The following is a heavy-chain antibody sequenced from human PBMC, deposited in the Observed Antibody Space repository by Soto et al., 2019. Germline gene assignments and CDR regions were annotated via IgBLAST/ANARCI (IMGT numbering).Heavy chain of an antibody. CDR1: GVTFSKFI. J-gene: IGHJ6*02. V-gene: IGHV1-69*01. CDR3: AKVRYSSPMGYYYGMDV. Sequence: QAQLEQSGGEVKKPGSSVKVSCKASGVTFSKFIMTWVRQAPGLGLEWVGGIIPIFGTANYAQKFQGRVTITADESTSTSYLEVSNLRSEDTAVYYCAKVRYSSPMGYYYGMDVWGQGTAVTVSS. D-gene: IGHD6-19*01. CDR2: IIPIFGTA.